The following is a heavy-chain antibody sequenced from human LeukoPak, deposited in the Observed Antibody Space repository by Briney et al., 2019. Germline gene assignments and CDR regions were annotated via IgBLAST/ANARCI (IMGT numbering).Heavy chain of an antibody. Sequence: SETLSLTCTVSGGSISSYFWSWIRQPPGKGLEWIGYIYSSGNTNYNPSLKSRVTISVDTSKNQFSLKLSSVTAADTAVYYCARTSAIVGATNVDAFDIWGQGTMVTVSS. CDR3: ARTSAIVGATNVDAFDI. D-gene: IGHD1-26*01. V-gene: IGHV4-59*01. CDR2: IYSSGNT. CDR1: GGSISSYF. J-gene: IGHJ3*02.